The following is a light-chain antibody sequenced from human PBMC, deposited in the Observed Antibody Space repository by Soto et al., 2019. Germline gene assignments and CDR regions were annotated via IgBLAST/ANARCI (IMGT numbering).Light chain of an antibody. CDR3: SSYTTSSTVV. Sequence: QSVLTQPASVSGSPGQSITISCTGTSSDVGGYNFVSWYQHLPGKAPKLMIYEVSNRPSGVSNRFSGSKSGNTASLTISGLQAEDETDYYCSSYTTSSTVVFGGGTKLTVL. V-gene: IGLV2-14*01. J-gene: IGLJ2*01. CDR1: SSDVGGYNF. CDR2: EVS.